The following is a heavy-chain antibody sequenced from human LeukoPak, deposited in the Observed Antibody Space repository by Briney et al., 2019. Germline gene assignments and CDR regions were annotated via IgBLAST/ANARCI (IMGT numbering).Heavy chain of an antibody. CDR1: GGSISSYY. CDR2: ISDIGSI. Sequence: PSETLSLTCTVSGGSISSYYWSWIRQPPGKGLEWIAYISDIGSINYNPSLKSRVTISLDTSKNQFSLRLSSVTAADPAVYYCARVDPRGWFDPWGQGTLVTVSS. V-gene: IGHV4-59*12. J-gene: IGHJ5*02. CDR3: ARVDPRGWFDP. D-gene: IGHD3-16*01.